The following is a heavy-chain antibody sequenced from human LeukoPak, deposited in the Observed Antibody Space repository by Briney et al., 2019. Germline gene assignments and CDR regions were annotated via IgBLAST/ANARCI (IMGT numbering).Heavy chain of an antibody. CDR1: GFTFSNYG. CDR2: IRYDAKNE. Sequence: GGSLRLSCAASGFTFSNYGMHWVRQAPGKGLEWVAFIRYDAKNEHYADSVKGRFTISRDNSKNTLYLQMNSLRAEDTAVYYCARAKKGLFIAAAGTGLDYWGQGTLVTISS. CDR3: ARAKKGLFIAAAGTGLDY. D-gene: IGHD6-13*01. J-gene: IGHJ4*02. V-gene: IGHV3-30*02.